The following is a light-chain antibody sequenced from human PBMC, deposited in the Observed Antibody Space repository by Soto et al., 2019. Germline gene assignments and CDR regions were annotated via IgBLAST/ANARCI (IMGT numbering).Light chain of an antibody. Sequence: QSVLTQPPSASGTPGQMVTISCSGSSSNIGSNSVYWYQQLPGTAPKLLIYSSNQRPSGVPDRFSGSKSGTSASLAISGLRSEDEADYYCAAWDDSLSGPVFGGGTKLTVL. CDR1: SSNIGSNS. CDR3: AAWDDSLSGPV. CDR2: SSN. V-gene: IGLV1-47*02. J-gene: IGLJ2*01.